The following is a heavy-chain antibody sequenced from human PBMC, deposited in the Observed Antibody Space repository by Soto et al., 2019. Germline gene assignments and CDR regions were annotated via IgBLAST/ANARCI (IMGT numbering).Heavy chain of an antibody. Sequence: GGSLRLSCAASGFTFSTYTMNWVRQAPGKGLEWISSISSGSSYIYYAGSVKGRFTISRDNAKNSLFLQMNSLRADDTAVYYCARDILSGGAYPGSWGQGTKVTVSS. D-gene: IGHD3-10*01. J-gene: IGHJ5*02. CDR2: ISSGSSYI. CDR3: ARDILSGGAYPGS. V-gene: IGHV3-21*01. CDR1: GFTFSTYT.